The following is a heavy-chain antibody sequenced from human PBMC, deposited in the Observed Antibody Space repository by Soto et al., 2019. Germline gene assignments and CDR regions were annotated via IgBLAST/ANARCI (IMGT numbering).Heavy chain of an antibody. J-gene: IGHJ6*02. D-gene: IGHD2-2*01. V-gene: IGHV1-69*06. Sequence: SVKVSCKASGGTFSSYAISWVRQAPGQGLEWMGGIIPIFGTANYAQKFQGRVTITADKSTSTAYMELSSLRSEDTAVYYCARQPAASSYYYYGMDVWGQGTTVTVSS. CDR2: IIPIFGTA. CDR1: GGTFSSYA. CDR3: ARQPAASSYYYYGMDV.